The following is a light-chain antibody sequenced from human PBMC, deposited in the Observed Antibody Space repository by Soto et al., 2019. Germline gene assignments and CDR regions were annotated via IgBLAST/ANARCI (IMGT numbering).Light chain of an antibody. V-gene: IGKV3-11*01. J-gene: IGKJ4*01. CDR2: DAS. Sequence: PGERATLSCRASKSVTKFLAWYQQKPGQAPRLLIYDASKRATGIPARFSGSGSGTDFTLTISILEPEDFAVYYCQQRTNWPLTFGGGTKVEIK. CDR3: QQRTNWPLT. CDR1: KSVTKF.